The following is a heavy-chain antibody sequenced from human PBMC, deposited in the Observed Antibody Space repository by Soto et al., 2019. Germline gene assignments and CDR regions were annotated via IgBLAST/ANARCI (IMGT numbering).Heavy chain of an antibody. Sequence: PGGSLRLSCAASGFTFSRYAMSWVRQAPGKGLEWVSAISGSGGSTYYADSVKGRFTISRDNSKNTLYLQMNSLRAEDTAVYYCAKAREQWLVSGMDVWGQGTTVTVSS. CDR1: GFTFSRYA. V-gene: IGHV3-23*01. D-gene: IGHD6-19*01. CDR3: AKAREQWLVSGMDV. J-gene: IGHJ6*02. CDR2: ISGSGGST.